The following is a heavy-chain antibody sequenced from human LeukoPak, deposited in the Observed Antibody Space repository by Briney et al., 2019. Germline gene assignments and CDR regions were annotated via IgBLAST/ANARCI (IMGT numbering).Heavy chain of an antibody. D-gene: IGHD3-16*01. CDR2: INHNGNVN. J-gene: IGHJ6*02. V-gene: IGHV3-7*03. CDR1: GFIFSTYW. CDR3: ARGGGLDV. Sequence: GGSLRLSCAPSGFIFSTYWMNWARQAPGKGLEWVASINHNGNVNYYVDSVKGRFTISRDNAKNSLYLQMSNLRAEGTAVHFCARGGGLDVWGQGATVTVSS.